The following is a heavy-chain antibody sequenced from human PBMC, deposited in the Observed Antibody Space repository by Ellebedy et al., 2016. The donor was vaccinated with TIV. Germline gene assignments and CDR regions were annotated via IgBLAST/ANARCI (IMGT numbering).Heavy chain of an antibody. CDR2: INSDGSST. Sequence: GESLKISXAASGFTFSSYWMHWVRQAPGKGLVWVSRINSDGSSTSYADSVKGRFTISRDNAKNTLYLQMNSLRAEDTAVYYCASIPRRVIQVDWGQGTLVTVSS. CDR1: GFTFSSYW. CDR3: ASIPRRVIQVD. J-gene: IGHJ4*02. D-gene: IGHD3-16*02. V-gene: IGHV3-74*01.